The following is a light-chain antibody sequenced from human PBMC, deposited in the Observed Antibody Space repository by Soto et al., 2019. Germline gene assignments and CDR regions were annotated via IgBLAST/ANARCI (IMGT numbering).Light chain of an antibody. CDR1: QSISSW. CDR3: QQYNSYPRT. Sequence: DIQMTQSPSTLSASVGDRVTITCRASQSISSWLAWYQQKPGKAPKLLIYKASSLESGIPSRFSGSGSGTEFTLTISSLQPEDFATYYSQQYNSYPRTFGGGTKVDIK. V-gene: IGKV1-5*03. CDR2: KAS. J-gene: IGKJ4*01.